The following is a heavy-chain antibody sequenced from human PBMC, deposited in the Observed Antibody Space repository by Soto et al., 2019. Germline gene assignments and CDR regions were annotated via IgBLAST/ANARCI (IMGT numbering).Heavy chain of an antibody. Sequence: SETLSLTCVVSGHSISTNNWWGWVRQTPEKGLEWIAYTSYRGSTHYNPALSSRVAVSVDTSTNQFFLDPVDTATYYCAHATTLTGPKNWGQGTLVTVSS. CDR2: TSYRGST. J-gene: IGHJ4*02. CDR3: LTGPKN. D-gene: IGHD3-9*01. V-gene: IGHV4-28*01. CDR1: GHSISTNNW.